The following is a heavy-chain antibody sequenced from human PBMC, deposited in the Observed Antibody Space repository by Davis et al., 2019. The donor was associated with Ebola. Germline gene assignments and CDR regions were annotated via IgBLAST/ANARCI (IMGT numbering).Heavy chain of an antibody. CDR1: GYTFTSYA. CDR3: ARGAAAAVDWFDP. Sequence: AASVQVSCKASGYTFTSYALHWVRQALGQRLEWMGWINAGNGNTKYSQKFQGSVTITRDTSASTAYMELSSLRSEDTAVYYCARGAAAAVDWFDPWGQGTLVTVSS. CDR2: INAGNGNT. D-gene: IGHD6-13*01. J-gene: IGHJ5*02. V-gene: IGHV1-3*01.